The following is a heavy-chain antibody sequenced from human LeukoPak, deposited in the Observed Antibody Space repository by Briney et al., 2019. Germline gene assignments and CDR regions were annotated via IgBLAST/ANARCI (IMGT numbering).Heavy chain of an antibody. D-gene: IGHD3-22*01. CDR2: INPNTGVT. CDR1: GYTFTGYY. J-gene: IGHJ4*02. Sequence: GASVKVSCKASGYTFTGYYMHWVRQAPGQGLEWMGWINPNTGVTNYAQKFQGRVTLTRDTSIITAYMELTRLRSDDTAVYYCARDRRDYYDSSGYQYYFDYWGQGTLVTVSS. CDR3: ARDRRDYYDSSGYQYYFDY. V-gene: IGHV1-2*02.